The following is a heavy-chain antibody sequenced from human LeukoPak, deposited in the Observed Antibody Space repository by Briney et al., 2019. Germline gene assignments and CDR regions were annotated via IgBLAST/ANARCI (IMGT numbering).Heavy chain of an antibody. J-gene: IGHJ4*02. CDR3: AREGYGYYDSSGYYALGY. CDR2: INPSGGST. Sequence: GASVKVSCKASGYTFTSYYMHWVRQAPGQGLEWMGIINPSGGSTSYARKFQGRVTMTRDMSTSTVYMELSSLRSEDTAVYYCAREGYGYYDSSGYYALGYWGQGTLVTVSS. V-gene: IGHV1-46*01. CDR1: GYTFTSYY. D-gene: IGHD3-22*01.